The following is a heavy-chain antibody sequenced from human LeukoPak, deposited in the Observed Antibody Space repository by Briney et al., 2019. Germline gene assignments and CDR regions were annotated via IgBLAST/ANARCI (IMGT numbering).Heavy chain of an antibody. CDR3: ARDSGYYDFWSGYLYPFDY. CDR1: GDSFSSNSAA. V-gene: IGHV6-1*01. J-gene: IGHJ4*02. Sequence: SQTLSLTCAISGDSFSSNSAAWNWIRQSPSRGLEWLGRTYYRSKWYNDYAVSVKSRITINPDTSKNQFSLQLNSVTPEDTAVYYCARDSGYYDFWSGYLYPFDYWGQGTLVTVSS. CDR2: TYYRSKWYN. D-gene: IGHD3-3*01.